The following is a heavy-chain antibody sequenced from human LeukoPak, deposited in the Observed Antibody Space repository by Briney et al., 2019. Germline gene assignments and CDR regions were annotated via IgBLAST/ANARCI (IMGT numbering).Heavy chain of an antibody. Sequence: GGSLRLSCAASGFTFSSYSMNWVRQAPGKGLEWVSSISSSSSYIYYADSVKGRITISRDNAKNSLYLQMNSLRAEDTAVYYCARDRYSPYSSGWDLFDYWGQGTLVTVSS. D-gene: IGHD6-19*01. CDR2: ISSSSSYI. V-gene: IGHV3-21*01. CDR1: GFTFSSYS. J-gene: IGHJ4*02. CDR3: ARDRYSPYSSGWDLFDY.